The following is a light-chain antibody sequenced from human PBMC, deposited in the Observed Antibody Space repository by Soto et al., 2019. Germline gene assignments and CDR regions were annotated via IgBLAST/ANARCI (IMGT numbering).Light chain of an antibody. Sequence: QSALTQPASVSGSPGQSITISCTGTSSDVGSYNLVSWYQQHPGKAPKLMIYEGSKRPSGVSNRFSGSKSGNTDSLTISGLQAEDEADYYCCSYAGSSTSHVVFGGGTKLTVL. CDR2: EGS. CDR3: CSYAGSSTSHVV. J-gene: IGLJ2*01. CDR1: SSDVGSYNL. V-gene: IGLV2-23*01.